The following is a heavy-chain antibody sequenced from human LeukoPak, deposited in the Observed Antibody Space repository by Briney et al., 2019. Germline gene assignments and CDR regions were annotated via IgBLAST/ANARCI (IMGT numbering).Heavy chain of an antibody. D-gene: IGHD5-18*01. J-gene: IGHJ3*02. CDR1: GGTFSSYA. CDR2: IIPIFGTA. CDR3: ARPEVTAMVRWGAFDI. Sequence: SVKVSCKASGGTFSSYAISWVRQAPGQGLEWMGGIIPIFGTANYAQKFQGRVTITTDESTSTAYMELSSLRSEDTAVYYCARPEVTAMVRWGAFDIWGQGTMVTVPS. V-gene: IGHV1-69*05.